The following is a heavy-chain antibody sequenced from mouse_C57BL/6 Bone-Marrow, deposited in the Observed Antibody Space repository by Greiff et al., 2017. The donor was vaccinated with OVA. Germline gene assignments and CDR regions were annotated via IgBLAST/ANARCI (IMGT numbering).Heavy chain of an antibody. V-gene: IGHV3-6*01. CDR2: ISYDGSN. J-gene: IGHJ4*01. D-gene: IGHD2-3*01. Sequence: EVQLVESGPGLVKPSQSLSLTCSVTGYSITSGYYWNWIRQFPGNKLEWMGYISYDGSNNYNPSLKNRISITRDTSKNQFFLKLNSVTTEDTATYYCARVGGYCYYYAMDYWGQGTSVTVSS. CDR3: ARVGGYCYYYAMDY. CDR1: GYSITSGYY.